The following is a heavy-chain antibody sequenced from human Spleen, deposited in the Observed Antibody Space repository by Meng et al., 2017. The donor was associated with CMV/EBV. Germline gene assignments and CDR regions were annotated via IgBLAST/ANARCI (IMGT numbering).Heavy chain of an antibody. CDR1: RFTFRDYY. Sequence: SRFTFRDYYLGWIRQAPGKGLEWVSYISRSGNTIYYADFVKGRFTISRDNAKNSLYLQMNSLRAEDTAVYYCAREQITAAAPYYFDYWGQGTLVTVSS. CDR2: ISRSGNTI. D-gene: IGHD6-13*01. CDR3: AREQITAAAPYYFDY. J-gene: IGHJ4*02. V-gene: IGHV3-11*04.